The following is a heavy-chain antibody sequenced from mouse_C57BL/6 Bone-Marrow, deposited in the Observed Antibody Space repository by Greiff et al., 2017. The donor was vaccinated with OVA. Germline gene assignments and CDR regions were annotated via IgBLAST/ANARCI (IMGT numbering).Heavy chain of an antibody. V-gene: IGHV1-81*01. CDR1: GYTFTSYG. J-gene: IGHJ4*01. CDR2: IYPRSGNT. CDR3: ARTAIVTPFYAMDY. Sequence: VQLQQSGAELARPGASVKLSCKASGYTFTSYGISWVKQRTGPGLEWIGEIYPRSGNTYYNEKFKGKATLTADKSSSTAYMELRSLTSEDSAVYFCARTAIVTPFYAMDYWGQGTSVTVSS. D-gene: IGHD2-5*01.